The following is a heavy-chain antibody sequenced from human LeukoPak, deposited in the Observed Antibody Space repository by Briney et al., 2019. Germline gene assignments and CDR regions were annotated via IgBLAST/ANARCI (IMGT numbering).Heavy chain of an antibody. CDR3: ARPRARGAFDI. Sequence: SETLSLTCTVSGGSISSSSYYWGWIRQPPGKGLECIGSIYYSGSTYYNPSLKSRVTISVDTSKNQFSLKLSSVTAADTAVYYCARPRARGAFDIWGQGKMVTVSS. CDR2: IYYSGST. D-gene: IGHD4/OR15-4a*01. V-gene: IGHV4-39*01. J-gene: IGHJ3*02. CDR1: GGSISSSSYY.